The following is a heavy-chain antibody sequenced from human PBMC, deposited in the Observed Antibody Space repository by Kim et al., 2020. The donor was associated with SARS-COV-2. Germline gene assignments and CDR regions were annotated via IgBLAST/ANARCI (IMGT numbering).Heavy chain of an antibody. CDR2: ISYDGSNK. D-gene: IGHD3-10*01. Sequence: GGSLRLSCAASGFTFSSYAMHWVRQAPGKGLEWVAVISYDGSNKYYADSVKGRFTISRDNSKNTLYLQMNSLRAEDTAVYYCAREGGDLYYYYYMDVWGKGTTVTVSS. CDR1: GFTFSSYA. J-gene: IGHJ6*03. V-gene: IGHV3-30-3*01. CDR3: AREGGDLYYYYYMDV.